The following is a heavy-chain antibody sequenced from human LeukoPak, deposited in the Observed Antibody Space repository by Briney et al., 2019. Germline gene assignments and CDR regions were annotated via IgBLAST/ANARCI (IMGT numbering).Heavy chain of an antibody. Sequence: PGGSLRLPCAASGFTFSSYSMNWVRQAPGKGLEWVSSISSSSSYIYYADSVKGRFTISRDNAKNSLYLQMNSLRADDTAVYYCARDQEGYFDYWGQGTLVTVSS. CDR1: GFTFSSYS. V-gene: IGHV3-21*01. J-gene: IGHJ4*02. CDR3: ARDQEGYFDY. CDR2: ISSSSSYI.